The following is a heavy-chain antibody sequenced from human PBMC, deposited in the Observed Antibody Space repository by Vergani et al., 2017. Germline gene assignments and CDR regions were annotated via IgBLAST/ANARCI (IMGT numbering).Heavy chain of an antibody. CDR2: VSGSSATP. Sequence: EVQLLESGGGLVQPGGSLSLSCEASGFSFPGYAMSWVRQAPGKGLEWVSSVSGSSATPYYADPVKGRFIISRDNSKNTLHLQMNSLRADDTAVYYCTKGSRGYTGYFFDYWGQGTLATVSS. V-gene: IGHV3-23*01. J-gene: IGHJ4*02. CDR1: GFSFPGYA. D-gene: IGHD5-12*01. CDR3: TKGSRGYTGYFFDY.